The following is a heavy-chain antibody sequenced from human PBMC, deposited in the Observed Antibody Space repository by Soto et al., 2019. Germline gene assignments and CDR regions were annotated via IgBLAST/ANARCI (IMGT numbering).Heavy chain of an antibody. CDR3: ARASERSGSYGQSY. V-gene: IGHV3-7*03. CDR2: IKQEGSEK. D-gene: IGHD1-26*01. J-gene: IGHJ4*02. Sequence: GGSLRLSCAASGFTFSSYWMSWVRQAPGKGLEWVANIKQEGSEKYYVDSVKGRFTISRDNAKNSLYLQMNSLRAEDTAVYYCARASERSGSYGQSYWGQGTLVTVSS. CDR1: GFTFSSYW.